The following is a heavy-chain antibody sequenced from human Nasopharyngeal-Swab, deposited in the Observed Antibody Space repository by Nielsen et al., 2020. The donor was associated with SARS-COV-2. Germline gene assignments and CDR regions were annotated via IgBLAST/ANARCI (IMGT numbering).Heavy chain of an antibody. D-gene: IGHD4-23*01. CDR3: VRGWSNYGGDIHY. V-gene: IGHV3-23*01. CDR1: GFTFTTYA. J-gene: IGHJ4*02. Sequence: GESLKISCVASGFTFTTYAMNWVRQAQGKGLEWVSSINGDAKETFYADSVRGRFTISRDNSGNALYLQMNSLRADDTALYYCVRGWSNYGGDIHYWGQGTLVTVAS. CDR2: INGDAKET.